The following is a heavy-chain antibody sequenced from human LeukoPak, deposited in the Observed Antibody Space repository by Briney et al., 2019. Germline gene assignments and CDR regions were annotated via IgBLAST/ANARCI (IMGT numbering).Heavy chain of an antibody. D-gene: IGHD2-15*01. J-gene: IGHJ4*02. CDR1: GNTFTGYY. CDR2: INPNSGGT. V-gene: IGHV1-2*02. CDR3: ARRPQYCRGGACYD. Sequence: ASVNVSRKASGNTFTGYYMHWVRQAPGQGLEWMGWINPNSGGTNYAQKFQGRVTMTRDTSISSAYMELSRLRSDDTAVYYCARRPQYCRGGACYDWGQGTLVTVSS.